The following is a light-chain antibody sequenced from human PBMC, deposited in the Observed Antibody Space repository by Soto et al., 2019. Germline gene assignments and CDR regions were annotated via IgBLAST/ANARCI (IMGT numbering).Light chain of an antibody. J-gene: IGLJ1*01. CDR2: DVS. V-gene: IGLV2-11*01. CDR3: CSYADTFYV. Sequence: QSALTQPRSVSGSPGQSVTISCTGTNSDVGGYNYVSWYQQYPGKVPKLMIYDVSKRSSGVPDRFSGSKSGNTASLTISGLQGEDEADYYCCSYADTFYVFGSGTKLTVL. CDR1: NSDVGGYNY.